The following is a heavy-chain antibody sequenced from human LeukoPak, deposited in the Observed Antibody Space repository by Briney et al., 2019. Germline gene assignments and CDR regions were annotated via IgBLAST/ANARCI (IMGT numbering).Heavy chain of an antibody. CDR1: GFSLSNYG. Sequence: GGSLRLSCAASGFSLSNYGMHWVRQAPGKGLEWVAALLYDGNTKHYADSVKGRFTIPRDISKNTFYLQMNSLTAEDTAVYYCARDHRPEIQYYYMDVWGKGTTVAVSS. CDR2: LLYDGNTK. CDR3: ARDHRPEIQYYYMDV. V-gene: IGHV3-33*01. J-gene: IGHJ6*03. D-gene: IGHD1-14*01.